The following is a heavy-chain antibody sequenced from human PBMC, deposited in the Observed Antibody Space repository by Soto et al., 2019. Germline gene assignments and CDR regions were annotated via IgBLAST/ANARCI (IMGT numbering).Heavy chain of an antibody. CDR3: TRGTRRKYSPGPLDYYYGMDV. CDR2: IKQDGSEK. V-gene: IGHV3-7*01. J-gene: IGHJ6*02. CDR1: EFTFSSYW. Sequence: HPGGSLRLSCAASEFTFSSYWMSWVRQAPGKGLEWVANIKQDGSEKYYVDSVKGRFTISRDNAKNSLYMQMNSLRAEDTAVYYCTRGTRRKYSPGPLDYYYGMDVWGQGTTVTVSS. D-gene: IGHD6-6*01.